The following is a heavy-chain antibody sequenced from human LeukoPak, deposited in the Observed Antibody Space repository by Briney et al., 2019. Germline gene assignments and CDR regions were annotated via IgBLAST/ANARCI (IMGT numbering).Heavy chain of an antibody. V-gene: IGHV3-53*01. D-gene: IGHD1-1*01. CDR2: IYSGGST. J-gene: IGHJ4*02. Sequence: GGSLRLSCAASGVTVNSNHMSWVRQAPGKGLEWVSVIYSGGSTDYADSVKGRFTISRDNLKNTLYLQMNTLRAEDTAVYYCARGPAGYNWGQGTLVAVSS. CDR3: ARGPAGYN. CDR1: GVTVNSNH.